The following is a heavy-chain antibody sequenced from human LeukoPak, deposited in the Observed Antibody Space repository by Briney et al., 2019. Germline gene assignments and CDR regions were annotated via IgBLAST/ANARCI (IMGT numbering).Heavy chain of an antibody. CDR1: GYTFTGYY. CDR3: ARVRNGGWPDY. J-gene: IGHJ4*02. Sequence: ASVKVSCKASGYTFTGYYMHWVRQAPGQGLEWMGRINPNSGGTNYAQKFQGRVTMTRDTSVSTAYMELSRLRSDDTAVYYCARVRNGGWPDYWGQGTLVTVSS. CDR2: INPNSGGT. V-gene: IGHV1-2*06. D-gene: IGHD6-19*01.